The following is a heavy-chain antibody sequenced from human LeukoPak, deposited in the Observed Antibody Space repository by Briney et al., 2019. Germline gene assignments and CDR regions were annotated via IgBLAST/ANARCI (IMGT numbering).Heavy chain of an antibody. Sequence: SQTLSLTCAISGDTVSSNIAAWHWIRQSPSRGLEWLGRTYYKSKWYNDYAVSVKSPITFNPATSQNQFSLHPNSVTPEDPAVYYCARDFPEPPHYYYYMDVWGKGTTDTVSS. CDR3: ARDFPEPPHYYYYMDV. J-gene: IGHJ6*03. CDR2: TYYKSKWYN. V-gene: IGHV6-1*01. CDR1: GDTVSSNIAA.